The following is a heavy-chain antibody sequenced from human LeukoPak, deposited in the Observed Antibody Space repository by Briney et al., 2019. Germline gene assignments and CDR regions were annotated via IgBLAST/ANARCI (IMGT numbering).Heavy chain of an antibody. J-gene: IGHJ4*02. Sequence: PGGSLRLSCAASGFTFSSYAMSWVRQAPGKGLEWVSAISGSGGSTYYADSLKGRFTISRDNSKNTLYLQVNSLRAEDTALYYCAKAPGSSWAAFDSWGQGTLVTVPS. CDR1: GFTFSSYA. D-gene: IGHD6-13*01. CDR3: AKAPGSSWAAFDS. V-gene: IGHV3-23*01. CDR2: ISGSGGST.